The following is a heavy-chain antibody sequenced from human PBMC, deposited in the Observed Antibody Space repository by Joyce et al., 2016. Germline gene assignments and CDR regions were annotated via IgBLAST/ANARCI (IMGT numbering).Heavy chain of an antibody. D-gene: IGHD1-26*01. CDR2: IDLGESP. CDR3: ARSSSYCLEY. Sequence: QVQLQESGPGLLKPSGTLSLTCAVSGAYIRNGYWWSWVRQPPGKGLEWIGEIDLGESPNYNPSLKSRVSISVDKAKNRFSLNVNSVTAADTAVCYCARSSSYCLEYWGQGILVTVSS. CDR1: GAYIRNGYW. V-gene: IGHV4-4*02. J-gene: IGHJ4*02.